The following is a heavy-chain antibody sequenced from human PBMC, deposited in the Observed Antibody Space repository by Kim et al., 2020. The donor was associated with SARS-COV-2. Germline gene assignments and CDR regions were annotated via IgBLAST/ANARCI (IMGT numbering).Heavy chain of an antibody. Sequence: IDDADSVKGRFTISRDNAKNSLYLQMDSLRAEDTAVYYCAPGLKGYGDHDWGQGTLVTVSS. J-gene: IGHJ4*02. D-gene: IGHD4-17*01. CDR3: APGLKGYGDHD. CDR2: I. V-gene: IGHV3-11*01.